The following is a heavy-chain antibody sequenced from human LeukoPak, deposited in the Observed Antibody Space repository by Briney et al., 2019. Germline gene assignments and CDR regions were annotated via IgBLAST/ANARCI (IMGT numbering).Heavy chain of an antibody. CDR3: AKVIAVAATSY. CDR2: ISGSGGST. Sequence: GGSLRLSCAASGFPSSSYAMSWVRQAPGKGLEWVSAISGSGGSTYYADSVKGRFTISRDNSKNTLYLQMNSLRAEDTAVYYCAKVIAVAATSYWGQGTLVTVSS. V-gene: IGHV3-23*01. D-gene: IGHD6-19*01. J-gene: IGHJ4*02. CDR1: GFPSSSYA.